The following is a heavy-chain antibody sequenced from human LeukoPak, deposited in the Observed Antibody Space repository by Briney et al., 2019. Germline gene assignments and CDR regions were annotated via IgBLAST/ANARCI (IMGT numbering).Heavy chain of an antibody. CDR1: GFTFSSYA. J-gene: IGHJ6*03. CDR3: ARASSGWYLNYMDV. Sequence: PGGSLRLSCAASGFTFSSYAMHWVRQTPEKGLEYVSAISTNGGNTYYADSVKGRFTISRDNSKNTLYLQMGSLRVEDMAVYYCARASSGWYLNYMDVWGKGTTVTISS. V-gene: IGHV3-64*02. CDR2: ISTNGGNT. D-gene: IGHD6-19*01.